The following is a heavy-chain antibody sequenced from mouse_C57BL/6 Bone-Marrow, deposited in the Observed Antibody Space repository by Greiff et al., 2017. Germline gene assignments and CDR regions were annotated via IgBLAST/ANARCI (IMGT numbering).Heavy chain of an antibody. CDR2: IHPNSGST. CDR1: GYTFTSYW. J-gene: IGHJ2*01. V-gene: IGHV1-64*01. D-gene: IGHD2-4*01. CDR3: ARWWDYDGDY. Sequence: QVQLKQPGAELVKPGASVKLSCKASGYTFTSYWMHWVKQRPGQGLEWIGMIHPNSGSTNYNEKFKSKATLTVDKSSSTAYMQLSSLTSEDSAVYYCARWWDYDGDYWGQGTTLTVSS.